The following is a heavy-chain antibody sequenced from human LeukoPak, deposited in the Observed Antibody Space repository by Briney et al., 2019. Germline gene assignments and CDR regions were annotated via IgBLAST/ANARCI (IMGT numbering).Heavy chain of an antibody. J-gene: IGHJ4*02. V-gene: IGHV4-34*01. CDR2: INHSGST. D-gene: IGHD3-16*01. Sequence: SETLSLTCAVYGGSFSGCYWSWIRQPPGKGLEWIGEINHSGSTNYNPSLKSRVTISVDTSKNQFSLKLSSVTAADTAVYYCARGRSLGLVKVRYYFDYWGQGTLVTVSS. CDR3: ARGRSLGLVKVRYYFDY. CDR1: GGSFSGCY.